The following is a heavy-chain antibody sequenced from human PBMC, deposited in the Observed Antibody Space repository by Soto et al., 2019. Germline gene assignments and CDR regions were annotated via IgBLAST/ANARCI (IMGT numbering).Heavy chain of an antibody. V-gene: IGHV1-69*13. CDR1: GGTCSSYA. Sequence: SVKVSCKASGGTCSSYAISWVLQAPGQGLEWMGGIIPIFGTVNYAQKFQGRVTITADESTSTAYMELSSLRSEDTAVYYCARDSPDTAMVPGYYYGMDVWGQGTTVTVSS. CDR2: IIPIFGTV. CDR3: ARDSPDTAMVPGYYYGMDV. D-gene: IGHD5-18*01. J-gene: IGHJ6*02.